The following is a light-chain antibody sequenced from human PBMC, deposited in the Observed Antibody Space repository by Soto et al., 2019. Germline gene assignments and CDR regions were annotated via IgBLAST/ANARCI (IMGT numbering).Light chain of an antibody. CDR1: QSLNSW. CDR2: KTS. V-gene: IGKV1-5*03. CDR3: QQYNTYS. Sequence: DIQMTPSPSTLSASVGDRVSITCRASQSLNSWLAWYQQKPGKAPKLLIYKTSTLESGVPSRFSGSGSGTEFTLTISHLQPDDFATYYCQQYNTYSFGQGTKLEIK. J-gene: IGKJ2*01.